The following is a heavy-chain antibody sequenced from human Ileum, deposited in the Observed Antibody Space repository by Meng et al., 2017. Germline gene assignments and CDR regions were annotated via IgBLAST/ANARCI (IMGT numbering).Heavy chain of an antibody. D-gene: IGHD1-1*01. Sequence: QVQLVQSGPEVTKPGAYVTVSCKASGFIFSSYDINWVRQAPRQGLEWMGWMNPNSGNTGFAQKFQDRITMTRDTSINTAYMELSSLTSEDTAVYYCARRTQSTGTALGYWGQGTLVTVSS. CDR3: ARRTQSTGTALGY. V-gene: IGHV1-8*01. J-gene: IGHJ4*02. CDR2: MNPNSGNT. CDR1: GFIFSSYD.